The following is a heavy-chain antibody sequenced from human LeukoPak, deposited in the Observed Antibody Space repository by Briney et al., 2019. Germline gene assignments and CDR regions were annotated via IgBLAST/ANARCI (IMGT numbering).Heavy chain of an antibody. CDR1: GYSFTSYW. D-gene: IGHD6-19*01. CDR2: IYPGDSDT. V-gene: IGHV5-51*01. Sequence: GESLKISCKGSGYSFTSYWIGWVRQMPGKGLEWMGIIYPGDSDTRYSPSFQGQVTISADKSISTAYLQWSSLKASDTAMYYCARAAGHRGWYKYYFDYWGQGTLVTVSS. CDR3: ARAAGHRGWYKYYFDY. J-gene: IGHJ4*02.